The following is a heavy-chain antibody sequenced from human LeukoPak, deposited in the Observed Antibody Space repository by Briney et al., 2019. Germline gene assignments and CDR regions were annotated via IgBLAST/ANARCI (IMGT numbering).Heavy chain of an antibody. CDR3: ARGGKWLYYFDY. Sequence: PSETLSLTYTVSNYSISSGYYWGWIGQPPGKGLEWIGSIDHSGSTYYNPSLKSRVTISVDTSKSQFSLKLTSVTAAVTAVYYCARGGKWLYYFDYWGQGTLVTVYS. CDR2: IDHSGST. V-gene: IGHV4-38-2*02. CDR1: NYSISSGYY. D-gene: IGHD6-19*01. J-gene: IGHJ4*02.